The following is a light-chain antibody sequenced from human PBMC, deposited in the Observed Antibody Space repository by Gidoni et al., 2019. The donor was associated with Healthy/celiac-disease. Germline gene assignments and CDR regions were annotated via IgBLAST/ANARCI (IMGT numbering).Light chain of an antibody. CDR1: QCIRND. J-gene: IGKJ2*01. CDR2: AAS. CDR3: RQDENYPHT. Sequence: AIQMTQSPSSLSASVGDRVTITCRASQCIRNDFGWYQQKPGKAPKLLIYAASSLQSGVPSRLSGSGYGTDFTLTISSLQPEDFATCYCRQDENYPHTFGQGTKLEIK. V-gene: IGKV1-6*01.